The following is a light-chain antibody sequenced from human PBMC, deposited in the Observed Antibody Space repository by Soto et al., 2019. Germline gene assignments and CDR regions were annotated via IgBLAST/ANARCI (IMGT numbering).Light chain of an antibody. J-gene: IGKJ1*01. Sequence: DIQMTQSPSSXSASVGDTVTITCRASQDINSRLAWFQQQPGRPPKYVIQAATMLQSGFPSRFAGSGSGRDFTLTIHTLQPEDSATYYCLQVANFPRTFGQGTKVETK. CDR2: AAT. V-gene: IGKV1-12*01. CDR1: QDINSR. CDR3: LQVANFPRT.